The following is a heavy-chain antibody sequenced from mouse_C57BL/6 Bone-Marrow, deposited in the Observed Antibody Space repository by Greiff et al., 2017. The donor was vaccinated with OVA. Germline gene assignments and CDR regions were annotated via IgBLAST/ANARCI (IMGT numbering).Heavy chain of an antibody. CDR1: GYTFTDYY. Sequence: VQLKQSGPVLVKPGASVKMSCKASGYTFTDYYMNWVKQSHGKSLEWIGVINPYNGGTSYNQKFKGKATLTVDKSSSTAYMELNSLTSEDSAVYYCASLYFFDYWGQGTTLTVSS. CDR2: INPYNGGT. J-gene: IGHJ2*01. CDR3: ASLYFFDY. V-gene: IGHV1-19*01. D-gene: IGHD2-1*01.